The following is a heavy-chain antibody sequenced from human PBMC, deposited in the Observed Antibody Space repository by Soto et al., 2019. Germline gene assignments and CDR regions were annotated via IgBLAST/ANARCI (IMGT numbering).Heavy chain of an antibody. CDR1: GGSISSGDYY. CDR3: ARLYFGYGPGTFDP. D-gene: IGHD3-10*01. J-gene: IGHJ5*02. CDR2: IYYSGST. V-gene: IGHV4-30-4*01. Sequence: SETLSLTCTVSGGSISSGDYYWSWIRQPPGKGLEWIGYIYYSGSTYYNPSLKSRVTISVDTSKNQFSLKLSSVTAADTAVYYCARLYFGYGPGTFDPWGQGTLVTVSS.